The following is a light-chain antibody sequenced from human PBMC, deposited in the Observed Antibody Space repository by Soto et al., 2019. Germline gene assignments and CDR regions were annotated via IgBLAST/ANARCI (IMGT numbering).Light chain of an antibody. J-gene: IGKJ1*01. CDR2: DAS. CDR1: QSISSW. V-gene: IGKV1-5*01. Sequence: DIQMTQSPSTLSASVGDRVTITCRASQSISSWLAWYQQKPGKAPKLLIYDASSLESGVPSSFSGSGSGTEFTLTISSLQPDDIATDYCQQYNSYPAFGQGTKVEIK. CDR3: QQYNSYPA.